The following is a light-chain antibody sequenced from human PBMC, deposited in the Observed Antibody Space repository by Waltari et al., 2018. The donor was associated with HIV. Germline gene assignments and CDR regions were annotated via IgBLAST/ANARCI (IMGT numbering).Light chain of an antibody. CDR2: WAS. CDR1: QSVLYNSNNKNY. CDR3: QQYYSPLRT. V-gene: IGKV4-1*01. Sequence: DIVMTQSPDSLAVSLGERATINCKSSQSVLYNSNNKNYLAWYQQKPGQPPKLLIYWASTRESGVTDRFSGSGSGTDFTLTINSLQAEDVALYYCQQYYSPLRTFGQGTKVEVK. J-gene: IGKJ1*01.